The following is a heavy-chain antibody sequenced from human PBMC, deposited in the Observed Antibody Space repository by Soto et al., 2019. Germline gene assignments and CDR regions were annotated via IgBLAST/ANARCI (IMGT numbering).Heavy chain of an antibody. Sequence: QVQLVQSGAEEKKPGASVKVSCKASGYTFTSYAMHWVRQAPGQRLEWMGWINAGNGNTKYSQKCQGRVTITRDTVALTAYMALSSLRSEHTALYYCASGTVVTHFDYLGQGTLGTVSS. J-gene: IGHJ4*02. CDR3: ASGTVVTHFDY. V-gene: IGHV1-3*05. CDR1: GYTFTSYA. D-gene: IGHD1-1*01. CDR2: INAGNGNT.